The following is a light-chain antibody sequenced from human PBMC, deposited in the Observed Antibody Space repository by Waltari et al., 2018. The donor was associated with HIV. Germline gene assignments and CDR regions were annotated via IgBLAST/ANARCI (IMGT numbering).Light chain of an antibody. V-gene: IGKV3-20*01. Sequence: SVLTQFPATLYVSPGERATLSCRASQSVRSSYLAWYQHKSGQAPRLLIYGSSDRATGTPDRFIGSGSGTDFTLTITTVEPEDFAIYYCQQYAGSPPWTFGQGTKVEVK. CDR3: QQYAGSPPWT. CDR2: GSS. CDR1: QSVRSSY. J-gene: IGKJ1*01.